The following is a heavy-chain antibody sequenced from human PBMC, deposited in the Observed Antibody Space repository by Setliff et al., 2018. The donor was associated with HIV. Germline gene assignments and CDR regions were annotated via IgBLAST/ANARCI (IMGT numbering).Heavy chain of an antibody. CDR2: VYYNGHV. J-gene: IGHJ3*02. CDR1: GFSIGSGYY. CDR3: ARLGYSGSLVGALDI. V-gene: IGHV4-38-2*01. Sequence: SETLSLTCAVSGFSIGSGYYWGWIRQPPGKGLEYIGSVYYNGHVYYNASLESRVTIAMDTSKNQVSLKLNSVTAADTAVYYCARLGYSGSLVGALDIWGQGTMVTVSS. D-gene: IGHD1-26*01.